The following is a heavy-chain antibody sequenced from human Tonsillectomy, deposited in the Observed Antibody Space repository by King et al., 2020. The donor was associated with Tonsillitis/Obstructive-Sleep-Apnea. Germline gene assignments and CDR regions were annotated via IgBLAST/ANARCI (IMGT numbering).Heavy chain of an antibody. Sequence: VQLVESGGGLVQPGGSLRLSCAASGFTFSSYWMHWVRQAPGKGLVWVSRINSDGSRTTYADSVKGRFTISRDNAKNTLYLQMISLRAEDTAVYYCARGGVIVPAALSYMDVWGKGTTVTVSS. CDR3: ARGGVIVPAALSYMDV. CDR1: GFTFSSYW. J-gene: IGHJ6*03. V-gene: IGHV3-74*01. CDR2: INSDGSRT. D-gene: IGHD2-2*01.